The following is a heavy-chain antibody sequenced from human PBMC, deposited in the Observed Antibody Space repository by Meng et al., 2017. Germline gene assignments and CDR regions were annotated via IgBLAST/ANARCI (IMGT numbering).Heavy chain of an antibody. CDR1: GASFSGYY. Sequence: SEPLSLTCAVYGASFSGYYWSWIRQPPGKGREWIGEINHSGSTNYNPSPKSRVTISVDTSKNQFSLELSSVTAADTAVYYWARDYGDGSGSYFHYYNGIDVWGQGTTVTVSS. CDR3: ARDYGDGSGSYFHYYNGIDV. J-gene: IGHJ6*02. CDR2: INHSGST. V-gene: IGHV4-34*01. D-gene: IGHD3-10*01.